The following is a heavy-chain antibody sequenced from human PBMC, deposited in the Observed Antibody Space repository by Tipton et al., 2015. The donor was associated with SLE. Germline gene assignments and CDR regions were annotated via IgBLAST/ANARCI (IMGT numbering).Heavy chain of an antibody. V-gene: IGHV3-48*03. CDR2: IDGGGYYI. CDR3: ATDLPGDRDFDY. J-gene: IGHJ4*02. Sequence: SLRLSSVMLGFTFSTHEMNWVRQAPGTGLEWVLFIDGGGYYIGYADSVRGRFTLSRDNAKHSLYLQMHSLRVEDTAVYYCATDLPGDRDFDYWGQGTLVTVSS. CDR1: GFTFSTHE. D-gene: IGHD7-27*01.